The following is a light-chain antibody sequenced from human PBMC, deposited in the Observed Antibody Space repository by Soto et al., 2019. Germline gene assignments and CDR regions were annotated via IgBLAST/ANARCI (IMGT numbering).Light chain of an antibody. CDR2: GAS. J-gene: IGKJ1*01. Sequence: ETPLPPCPATLSVSPCARAPLSSTALQSGNSSDLAWYQQKPGQAPRLLIYGASTRATGIPDRYTGSGSGTDFTLTITRLEPEDFAVYYCQQYGSSPKWTFGQGTKVDIK. CDR1: QSGNSSD. V-gene: IGKV3-20*01. CDR3: QQYGSSPKWT.